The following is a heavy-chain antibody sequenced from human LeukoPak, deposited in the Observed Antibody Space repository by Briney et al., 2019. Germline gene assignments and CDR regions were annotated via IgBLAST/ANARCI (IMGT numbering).Heavy chain of an antibody. Sequence: SETLSLTCAVYGGSFSGYYWSWIRQPPGKGLEWIGEINHSGSTNYNPSLKSRVTISVDTSKNQFSLKLSSVTAADTAVYYCASPTVTVRNAFDIWGQGTMVTVSS. CDR2: INHSGST. J-gene: IGHJ3*02. D-gene: IGHD4-17*01. CDR1: GGSFSGYY. CDR3: ASPTVTVRNAFDI. V-gene: IGHV4-34*01.